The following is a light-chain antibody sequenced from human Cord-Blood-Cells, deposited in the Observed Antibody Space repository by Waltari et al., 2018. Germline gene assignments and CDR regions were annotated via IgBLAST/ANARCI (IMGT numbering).Light chain of an antibody. V-gene: IGLV2-11*01. CDR3: CSYAGSYTWV. CDR1: RSDVGGYNY. J-gene: IGLJ3*02. CDR2: DVS. Sequence: QSALTQPRSVSGSPGQSVTISCTGTRSDVGGYNYVSWYQQHPGKAPKLMIYDVSKRPSVVPDRFSGSKSGNTASLTISGLQAEDEADYYCCSYAGSYTWVFGGGTKLTVL.